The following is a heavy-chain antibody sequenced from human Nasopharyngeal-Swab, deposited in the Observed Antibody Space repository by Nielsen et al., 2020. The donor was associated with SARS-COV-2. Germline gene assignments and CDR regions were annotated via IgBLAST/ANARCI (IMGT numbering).Heavy chain of an antibody. Sequence: ASVKVSCKASGYTFTGYYMHWVRQAPGQGLEWMGWINPNSGGTNYAQKFQGWVTMTRDTSISTAYMELSSLRSEDTAVYYCARAREYSYGPRSYYFDYWGQGTLVTVSS. CDR3: ARAREYSYGPRSYYFDY. J-gene: IGHJ4*02. CDR1: GYTFTGYY. V-gene: IGHV1-2*04. CDR2: INPNSGGT. D-gene: IGHD5-18*01.